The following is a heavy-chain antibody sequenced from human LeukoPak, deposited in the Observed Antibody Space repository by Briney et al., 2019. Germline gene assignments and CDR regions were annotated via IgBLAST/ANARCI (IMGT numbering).Heavy chain of an antibody. D-gene: IGHD4/OR15-4a*01. Sequence: WASVKVSCKASGYTFTGYYMHWVRQAPGQGLEWMGRINPNSGVTNYAQKFQGRVTMTRDTSISTAYMELSRLRSDDTAVYYCARDGLWWGYPLDYWGQGTLVTVSS. CDR2: INPNSGVT. J-gene: IGHJ4*02. CDR1: GYTFTGYY. CDR3: ARDGLWWGYPLDY. V-gene: IGHV1-2*06.